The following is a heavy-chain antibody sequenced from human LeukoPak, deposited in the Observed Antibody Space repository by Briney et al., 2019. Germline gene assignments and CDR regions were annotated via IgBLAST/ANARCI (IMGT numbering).Heavy chain of an antibody. J-gene: IGHJ4*02. V-gene: IGHV3-21*01. Sequence: GGSLRLSCAASGFTFSSYSMNWVRQAPGKGLEWVSSISSSSSYIYYADSVKGRFTISRDNSKNTLYLQMNSLRIEDTAVYYCAKPQGGSPPRPFDSWGQGTLVTVSS. D-gene: IGHD3-16*01. CDR1: GFTFSSYS. CDR2: ISSSSSYI. CDR3: AKPQGGSPPRPFDS.